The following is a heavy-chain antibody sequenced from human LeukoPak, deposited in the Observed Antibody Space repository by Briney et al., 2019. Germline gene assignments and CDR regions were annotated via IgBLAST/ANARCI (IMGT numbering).Heavy chain of an antibody. CDR3: ARDTSYYDILTGFHKPGYFDY. CDR1: GGSISSYY. V-gene: IGHV4-59*01. D-gene: IGHD3-9*01. J-gene: IGHJ4*02. CDR2: IYYSGST. Sequence: SGTLSLTCTVSGGSISSYYWSWIRQPPGKGLEWIGYIYYSGSTNYNPSLKSRVTISVDTSKNQFSLKLSSVTAADTAVYYCARDTSYYDILTGFHKPGYFDYWGQGTLVTVSS.